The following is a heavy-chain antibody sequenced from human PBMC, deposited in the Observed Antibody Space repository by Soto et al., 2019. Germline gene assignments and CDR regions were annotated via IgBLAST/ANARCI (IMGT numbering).Heavy chain of an antibody. CDR1: GFTFDSYA. CDR3: AKDRLTVFGVVVTFED. CDR2: LSGSGYQT. V-gene: IGHV3-23*01. J-gene: IGHJ4*02. D-gene: IGHD3-3*01. Sequence: ESGGGLVQPGGSLRLSCAPDGFTFDSYAMHWVRQAPGKGLEWVSSLSGSGYQTYYADSVKGRLTISRDRSKNTVYLQMNSLRAEDTAVYFCAKDRLTVFGVVVTFEDWGRGTLVTVAS.